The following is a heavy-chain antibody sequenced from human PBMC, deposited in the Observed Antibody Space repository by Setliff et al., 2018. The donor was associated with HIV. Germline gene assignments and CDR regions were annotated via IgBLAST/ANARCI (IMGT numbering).Heavy chain of an antibody. CDR3: SRASDPSHRMPPTNYYYYMDV. D-gene: IGHD2-2*01. Sequence: PGESLKISCKGSGSSFTNYWVGWVRQMPANGLEWMGLIWPDDSDTIYSPSFQGQVIMSVDKSISTAYLQWSSLKAPDTAMYYCSRASDPSHRMPPTNYYYYMDVWGKGTKVTVSS. J-gene: IGHJ6*03. CDR2: IWPDDSDT. V-gene: IGHV5-51*01. CDR1: GSSFTNYW.